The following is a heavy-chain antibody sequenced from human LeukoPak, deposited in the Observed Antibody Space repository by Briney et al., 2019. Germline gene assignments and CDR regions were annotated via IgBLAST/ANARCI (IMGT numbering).Heavy chain of an antibody. D-gene: IGHD3-16*01. CDR2: IYYSGST. Sequence: SETLSLTCTVSGGSISSSSYYWGWIRQPPGKGLEWIGSIYYSGSTYYNPSLKSRVTISVDTSKNQFSLKLSSVTAADTAVYYCARAFWGSAIDFWGHGTLVTVSS. J-gene: IGHJ4*01. CDR3: ARAFWGSAIDF. CDR1: GGSISSSSYY. V-gene: IGHV4-39*07.